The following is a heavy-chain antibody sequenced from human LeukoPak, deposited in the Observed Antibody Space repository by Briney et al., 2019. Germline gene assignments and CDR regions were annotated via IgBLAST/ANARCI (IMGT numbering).Heavy chain of an antibody. CDR2: IYSPGGT. CDR1: GFTVSRHY. D-gene: IGHD3-22*01. V-gene: IGHV3-53*01. CDR3: ARAPFSADSSATPPAFDI. Sequence: GGSLRLSCAASGFTVSRHYMSWVRQAPGKGLEWVSIIYSPGGTYYADSVKGRFTISRDNSKNTIYLQTNSLRVDDTAVYYCARAPFSADSSATPPAFDIWGHGTMVTVSS. J-gene: IGHJ3*02.